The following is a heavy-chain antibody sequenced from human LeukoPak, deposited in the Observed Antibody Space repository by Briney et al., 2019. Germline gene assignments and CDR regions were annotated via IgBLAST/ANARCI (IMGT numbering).Heavy chain of an antibody. CDR1: GFTITNHW. V-gene: IGHV3-7*01. CDR2: IKQDGSEK. CDR3: ARDQDYYESGGYQGAFDI. Sequence: GGSLRLSCAVSGFTITNHWMSWVRQAPGKGLEWVANIKQDGSEKYYVDSVKGRFTVSRDNAKNSLYLQMNSLRAEDTAMYYCARDQDYYESGGYQGAFDIWGQGTMVTVSS. D-gene: IGHD3-22*01. J-gene: IGHJ3*02.